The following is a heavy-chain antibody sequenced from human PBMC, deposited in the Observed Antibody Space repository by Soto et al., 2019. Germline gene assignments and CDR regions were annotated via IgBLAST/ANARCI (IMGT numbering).Heavy chain of an antibody. J-gene: IGHJ5*02. CDR1: GGSISSGGYY. Sequence: QVQLQESGPGLVKPSQTLSLTCTVSGGSISSGGYYWSWIRQHPGKGLEWIGYIYYSGSTYYNPSLKSRVTISVDTSKNQFSRKLSSVTAADTAVYYCARQLYSSGWYRGKWFDPWGLGTLVTVSS. V-gene: IGHV4-31*03. D-gene: IGHD6-19*01. CDR3: ARQLYSSGWYRGKWFDP. CDR2: IYYSGST.